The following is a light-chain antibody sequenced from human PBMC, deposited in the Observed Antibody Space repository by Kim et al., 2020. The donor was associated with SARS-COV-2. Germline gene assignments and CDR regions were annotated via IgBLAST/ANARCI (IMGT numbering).Light chain of an antibody. CDR3: AAWDNSLNAFVL. V-gene: IGLV1-44*01. CDR1: ASNIGSNS. J-gene: IGLJ2*01. Sequence: QSVLSQPPSASGTPGRRVTISCSGSASNIGSNSVNWYQHLPEKAPKLLMYNNNQRPSGVPDRFSGSKSGTSASLAISGLQSEDEAVYYCAAWDNSLNAFVLFGGGTKVTVL. CDR2: NNN.